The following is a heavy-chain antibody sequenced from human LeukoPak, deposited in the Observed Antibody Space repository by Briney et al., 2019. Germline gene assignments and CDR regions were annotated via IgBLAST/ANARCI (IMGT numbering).Heavy chain of an antibody. D-gene: IGHD6-6*01. Sequence: GGSLRLSCTASGFTFGDYAMSWFRQAPGKGLEWVGFIRSKAYGGTTEYAASVKGRFTISRDNAKNSLYLQMNSLRAEDTAVYYCASQRRDSNSSPFRYHFDYWGQGSLVTVSS. J-gene: IGHJ4*02. CDR2: IRSKAYGGTT. V-gene: IGHV3-49*03. CDR3: ASQRRDSNSSPFRYHFDY. CDR1: GFTFGDYA.